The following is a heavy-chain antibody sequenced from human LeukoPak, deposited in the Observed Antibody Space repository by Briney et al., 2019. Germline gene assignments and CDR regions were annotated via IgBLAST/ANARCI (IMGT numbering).Heavy chain of an antibody. Sequence: PGGSLRLSCAASGFTFSSYSMSWVRQAPGKGLEWVSYISSSSSTIYYADSVKGRFTISRDNAKNSLYLQMNSLRAEDTAVYYCARGEGYSGYDLIDYWGQGTLVTVSS. D-gene: IGHD5-12*01. CDR1: GFTFSSYS. CDR3: ARGEGYSGYDLIDY. J-gene: IGHJ4*02. CDR2: ISSSSSTI. V-gene: IGHV3-48*01.